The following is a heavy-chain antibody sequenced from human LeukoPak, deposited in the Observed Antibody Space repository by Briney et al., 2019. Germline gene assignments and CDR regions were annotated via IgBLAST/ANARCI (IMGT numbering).Heavy chain of an antibody. CDR1: GFTFSSYS. CDR2: ISSTSSFI. D-gene: IGHD6-13*01. Sequence: GGSLRLSCAASGFTFSSYSINWVRQAPGKGLEWVSCISSTSSFIYYADSVKGRFTISRDNAKNSLYLQMNSLRAEDTAVYYCARDAYSSSPDPNPPLQFDYWGQGTLVTVSA. J-gene: IGHJ4*02. CDR3: ARDAYSSSPDPNPPLQFDY. V-gene: IGHV3-21*01.